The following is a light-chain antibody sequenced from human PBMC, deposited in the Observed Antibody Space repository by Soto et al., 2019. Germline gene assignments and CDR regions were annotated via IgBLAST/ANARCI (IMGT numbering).Light chain of an antibody. CDR1: SSDVVGYNY. J-gene: IGLJ1*01. V-gene: IGLV2-14*03. CDR3: SSYTTSNTRQIV. CDR2: DVS. Sequence: QSALTQPASVSGSPGQSITISCTGTSSDVVGYNYVSWYQHHPGKAPKLIIYDVSNRPSGVSIRFSGSKSDNTASRTISGLQPEDEADYHCSSYTTSNTRQIVFGTGTKVTVL.